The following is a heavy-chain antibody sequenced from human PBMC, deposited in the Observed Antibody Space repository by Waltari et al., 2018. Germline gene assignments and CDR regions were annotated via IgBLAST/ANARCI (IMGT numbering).Heavy chain of an antibody. CDR3: ARDKQQLVPEGFDP. CDR2: IYYSGST. J-gene: IGHJ5*02. D-gene: IGHD6-13*01. V-gene: IGHV4-59*01. CDR1: GGSISSYF. Sequence: QVQLQESGPGLVKPSETLYLTCTVSGGSISSYFLSWTRQPPGKGLEWIGYIYYSGSTNYNPSLKSRVTISVDTSKNQFSLKLSSVTAADTAVYYCARDKQQLVPEGFDPWGQGTLVTVSS.